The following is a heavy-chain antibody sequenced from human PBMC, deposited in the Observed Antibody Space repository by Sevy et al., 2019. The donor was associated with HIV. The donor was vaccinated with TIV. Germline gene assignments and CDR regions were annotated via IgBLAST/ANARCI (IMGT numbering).Heavy chain of an antibody. J-gene: IGHJ6*03. CDR3: VKELGYCSSTSCLKYYYYYMDV. D-gene: IGHD2-2*01. Sequence: GGSPRLSCSASGFTFSSYAMHWVRQAPGKGLEYVSSISSNGGSTYYADSVKGRFTISRDNSKNTLYLQMSSLRAEDTAVYYCVKELGYCSSTSCLKYYYYYMDVWGKGTTVTVSS. CDR1: GFTFSSYA. CDR2: ISSNGGST. V-gene: IGHV3-64D*06.